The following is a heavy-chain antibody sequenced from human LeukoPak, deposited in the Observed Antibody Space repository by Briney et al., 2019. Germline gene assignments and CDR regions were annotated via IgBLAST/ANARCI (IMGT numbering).Heavy chain of an antibody. CDR2: IYSGGTT. D-gene: IGHD3-10*01. J-gene: IGHJ3*02. Sequence: GGSLRLSCEVTGFTFNDYTMHWVRQAPGKGLEWVSMIYSGGTTYNADSVKGRFTISRDNSKNTLYLQMNSLRAEDTAVYYCARDRDYNNAFYAFDIWGQGTLVTVSS. V-gene: IGHV3-66*01. CDR1: GFTFNDYT. CDR3: ARDRDYNNAFYAFDI.